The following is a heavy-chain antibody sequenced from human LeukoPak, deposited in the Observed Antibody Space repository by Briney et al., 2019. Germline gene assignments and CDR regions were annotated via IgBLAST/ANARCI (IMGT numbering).Heavy chain of an antibody. V-gene: IGHV3-23*01. CDR3: AKGGEVSSWYKRLKLYFDS. CDR1: GFTFSSYG. J-gene: IGHJ4*02. Sequence: PGGSLRLSCAASGFTFSSYGMSWVRQAPGKGLEWVSAISGSGGSTYYADSVKGRFTISRDNSKNTLYLQMNSLRAEDTAVYYCAKGGEVSSWYKRLKLYFDSWGRGTLVTVSS. CDR2: ISGSGGST. D-gene: IGHD6-13*01.